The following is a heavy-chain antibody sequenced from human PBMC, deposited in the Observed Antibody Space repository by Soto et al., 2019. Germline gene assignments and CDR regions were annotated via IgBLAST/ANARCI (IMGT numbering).Heavy chain of an antibody. J-gene: IGHJ6*02. Sequence: VQLVESGGGVVQPGRSLRLSCAASGFTFSSYAMHWVRQAPGKGLEWVAVISYDGSNKYYADSVKGRFTISRDNSKNTLYLQMNSLRAEDTAVYYCARVSPFDYYYGMDVWGQGTTVTVSS. V-gene: IGHV3-30-3*01. CDR3: ARVSPFDYYYGMDV. CDR2: ISYDGSNK. CDR1: GFTFSSYA.